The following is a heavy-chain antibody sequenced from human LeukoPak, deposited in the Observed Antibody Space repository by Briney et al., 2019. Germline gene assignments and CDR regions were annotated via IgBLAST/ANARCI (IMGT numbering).Heavy chain of an antibody. J-gene: IGHJ4*02. CDR1: GFTFSSNY. CDR2: IYSGGST. V-gene: IGHV3-53*01. CDR3: ARDRGYGDYVDY. Sequence: GGSLRLSCAASGFTFSSNYMSWVRQAPGKGLEWVSVIYSGGSTYYTDSAKGGVTISKDKYKKTLYLQMNSLRAEHTAVYYCARDRGYGDYVDYWGQGTLVTVSS. D-gene: IGHD4-17*01.